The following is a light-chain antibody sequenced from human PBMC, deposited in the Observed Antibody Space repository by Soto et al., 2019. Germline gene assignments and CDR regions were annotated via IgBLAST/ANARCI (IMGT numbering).Light chain of an antibody. J-gene: IGKJ1*01. V-gene: IGKV3-15*01. CDR3: QQYINWPPWT. CDR2: GAS. CDR1: QSVSTN. Sequence: EIVMTQSPATLSVSPGEGATLSCRASQSVSTNLAWYQQKPGQAPRLLIYGASSRATGIPTRFSGSGSGTEFTLAISSLQSEDFAVYFCQQYINWPPWTFGQGTKVEL.